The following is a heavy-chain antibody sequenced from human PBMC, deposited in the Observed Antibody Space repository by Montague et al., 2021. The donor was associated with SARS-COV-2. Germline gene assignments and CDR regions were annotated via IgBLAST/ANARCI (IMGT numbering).Heavy chain of an antibody. V-gene: IGHV4-61*02. D-gene: IGHD3-22*01. CDR1: GGSVSSGSYY. Sequence: TLSLTCTVSGGSVSSGSYYWSWIRQPAGKGLEWIGRIYTSGSSNYNPSLKSRVTISVDTSKNQFSLKVSSVTATDTAVYYCARERSADYYDGSGYHSYKYGMDVWGQGPRSPSP. J-gene: IGHJ6*02. CDR3: ARERSADYYDGSGYHSYKYGMDV. CDR2: IYTSGSS.